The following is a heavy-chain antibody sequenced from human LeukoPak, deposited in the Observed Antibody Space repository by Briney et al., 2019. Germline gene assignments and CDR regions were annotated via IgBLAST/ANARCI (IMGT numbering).Heavy chain of an antibody. CDR2: ISGSGDNT. D-gene: IGHD3-22*01. Sequence: GGSLRLSCAASGFTFSNYAMSWVRQAPRKGLEWVSGISGSGDNTYYADSVKGRFTVSRDNSKNTLYVQMKSLRAEDTAVYYCARWYYYETSGLYYGSFDNWGQGTLVTVSS. V-gene: IGHV3-23*01. J-gene: IGHJ5*02. CDR3: ARWYYYETSGLYYGSFDN. CDR1: GFTFSNYA.